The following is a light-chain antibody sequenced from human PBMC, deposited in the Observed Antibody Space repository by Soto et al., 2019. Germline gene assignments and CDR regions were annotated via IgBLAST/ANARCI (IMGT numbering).Light chain of an antibody. CDR1: QSISSSY. CDR2: GAS. V-gene: IGKV3-20*01. CDR3: QRYGSAPAWT. Sequence: EIVLTQSPGTLSLSPGERATLSCRASQSISSSYLAWYQQKPGQAPRLLIYGASNRANGIPDRFSGSGSGTDFTLTISRLEPEDFAVNYCQRYGSAPAWTFGQGNKVEIK. J-gene: IGKJ1*01.